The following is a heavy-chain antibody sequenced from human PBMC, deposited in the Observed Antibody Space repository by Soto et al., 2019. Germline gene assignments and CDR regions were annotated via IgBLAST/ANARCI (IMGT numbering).Heavy chain of an antibody. D-gene: IGHD1-7*01. Sequence: GGSLRLSCAASGFTFGSYWMAWVRQAPGKGLEWVANIKQDGSEKYYVDSMKGRFNISRDNAKNSLYLQMNSLRAEDTAVYYCARDQLPDYYYYGMDVWGQGSTVTVSS. J-gene: IGHJ6*02. CDR1: GFTFGSYW. CDR2: IKQDGSEK. V-gene: IGHV3-7*01. CDR3: ARDQLPDYYYYGMDV.